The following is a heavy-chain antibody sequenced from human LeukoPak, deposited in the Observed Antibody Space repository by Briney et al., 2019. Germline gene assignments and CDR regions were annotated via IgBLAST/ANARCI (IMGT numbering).Heavy chain of an antibody. J-gene: IGHJ3*02. D-gene: IGHD6-25*01. V-gene: IGHV3-74*01. CDR1: GFTFSSYW. CDR2: INSDGSRT. Sequence: GGSLILSCAASGFTFSSYWMHWVRQTPGKGLVWVSRINSDGSRTSYADSVKGRFTISRDNAKNTLYLQMNSLRAEDTAVYYCARVGARLGAFDIWGQGTMVTVSS. CDR3: ARVGARLGAFDI.